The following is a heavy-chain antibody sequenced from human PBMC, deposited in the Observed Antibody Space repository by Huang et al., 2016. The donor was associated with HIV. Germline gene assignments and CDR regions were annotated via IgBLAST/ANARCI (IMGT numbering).Heavy chain of an antibody. CDR2: IRYDGNND. V-gene: IGHV3-30*02. D-gene: IGHD6-13*01. J-gene: IGHJ3*01. CDR3: VKERGSSRARSSFDF. Sequence: QVRLVESGGGVVQPGASLTLSCSAFGFPFCAYGMDWVRQAPGKGLEWVSCIRYDGNNDHLIDSVKGRFTISRDNSNNTLYLRMNSLRPEDTAVYYCVKERGSSRARSSFDFWGQGTSVIVSS. CDR1: GFPFCAYG.